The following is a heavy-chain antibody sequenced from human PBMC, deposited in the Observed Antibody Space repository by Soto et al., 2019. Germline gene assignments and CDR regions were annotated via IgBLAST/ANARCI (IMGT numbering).Heavy chain of an antibody. Sequence: GXSLRLSCTASGFTFSTYALSWVRQAPVNGLEWVSTISDSGSTYYADSVKGRFTISRDNSKNTLYLEMNSLRAEDTAVYYCAKDKGGRYCSRTSCLYSFDYWGQGTLVTVSS. CDR1: GFTFSTYA. J-gene: IGHJ4*02. D-gene: IGHD2-2*01. V-gene: IGHV3-23*01. CDR3: AKDKGGRYCSRTSCLYSFDY. CDR2: ISDSGST.